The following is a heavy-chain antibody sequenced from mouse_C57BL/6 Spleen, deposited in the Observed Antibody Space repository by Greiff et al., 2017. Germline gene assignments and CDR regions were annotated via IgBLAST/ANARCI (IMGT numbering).Heavy chain of an antibody. CDR2: IRSKSNNYAT. CDR1: GFSFNTYA. Sequence: EVKLVESGGGLVQPKGSLKLSCAASGFSFNTYAMNWVRQAPGKGLEWVARIRSKSNNYATYYADSVKDRFTISRDDSESMLYLQMNNLKTEDTAMYYCVRPYYSNWGAMDYWGQGTSVTVSS. D-gene: IGHD2-5*01. V-gene: IGHV10-1*01. CDR3: VRPYYSNWGAMDY. J-gene: IGHJ4*01.